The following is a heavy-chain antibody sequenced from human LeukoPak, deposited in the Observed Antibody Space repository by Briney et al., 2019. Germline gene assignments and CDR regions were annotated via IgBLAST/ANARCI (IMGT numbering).Heavy chain of an antibody. V-gene: IGHV4-4*07. CDR1: GGSISSYY. D-gene: IGHD1-7*01. Sequence: SETLSLTCTVSGGSISSYYWSWIRQPAGKGLEWIGRIYTSGSTNYNPSLKSRVTMSVDTSKNQFSLKLSSVTAADTAVYYCARDKTGTSSVRAFDIWGQGTMVTVSS. CDR3: ARDKTGTSSVRAFDI. CDR2: IYTSGST. J-gene: IGHJ3*02.